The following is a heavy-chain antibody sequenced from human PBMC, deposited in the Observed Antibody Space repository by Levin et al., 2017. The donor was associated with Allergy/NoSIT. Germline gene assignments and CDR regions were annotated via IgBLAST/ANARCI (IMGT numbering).Heavy chain of an antibody. Sequence: VASVKVSCKASGYTFTNYAMNWLRQAPGQGLEWMGWINTGTGNPIYAPGFTGRFVISLDTSVTTAYLQINNLKADDTAMYYCAREGYFDFWGQGTLVTVSS. V-gene: IGHV7-4-1*02. CDR3: AREGYFDF. CDR2: INTGTGNP. CDR1: GYTFTNYA. J-gene: IGHJ4*02.